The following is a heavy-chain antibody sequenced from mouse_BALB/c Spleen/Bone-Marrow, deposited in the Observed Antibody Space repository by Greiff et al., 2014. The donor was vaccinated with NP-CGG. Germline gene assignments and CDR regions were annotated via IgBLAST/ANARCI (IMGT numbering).Heavy chain of an antibody. Sequence: VQLKDSGGGLVQPGGSRKLSCAASGFTLSSFGMHWVRQAPEKGLEWVAYISSGSSTIYYADTVKGRFTISRDNPKNTLFLQMTSLRSEDTAMYYCARLRRYYGYFDYWGQGTTLTVSS. V-gene: IGHV5-17*02. CDR1: GFTLSSFG. J-gene: IGHJ2*01. CDR2: ISSGSSTI. D-gene: IGHD1-1*01. CDR3: ARLRRYYGYFDY.